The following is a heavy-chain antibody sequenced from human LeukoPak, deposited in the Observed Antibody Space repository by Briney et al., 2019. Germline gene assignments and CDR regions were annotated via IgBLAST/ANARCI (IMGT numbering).Heavy chain of an antibody. CDR3: ARGGRDFVVATAAIGY. D-gene: IGHD2-2*01. J-gene: IGHJ4*02. Sequence: GGSLRLSCAASGFTFSNYAMHWVRQARGKGLEWLAFISFDGSNKYYADSVKGRFTISRDNSENTVYLQMNSLRVEDTALYYCARGGRDFVVATAAIGYWGQGNLVTVSS. CDR2: ISFDGSNK. CDR1: GFTFSNYA. V-gene: IGHV3-30-3*01.